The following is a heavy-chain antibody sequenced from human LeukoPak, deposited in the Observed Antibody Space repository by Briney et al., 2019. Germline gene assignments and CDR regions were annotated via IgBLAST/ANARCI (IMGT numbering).Heavy chain of an antibody. J-gene: IGHJ4*02. V-gene: IGHV1-8*03. CDR1: GYTFTSYD. D-gene: IGHD2-2*01. Sequence: ASVKVSCKASGYTFTSYDINWVRHATGQGLEWMGWMNPNSGTTGYAQKFQGRVTITRNTSISTAYMELSSLRSEDTAVYYCARPQRRGPAAIGYWGQGTLVTVSS. CDR2: MNPNSGTT. CDR3: ARPQRRGPAAIGY.